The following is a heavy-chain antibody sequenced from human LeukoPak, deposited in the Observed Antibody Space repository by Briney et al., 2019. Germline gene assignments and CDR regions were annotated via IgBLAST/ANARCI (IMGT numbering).Heavy chain of an antibody. CDR1: GYTFTSYD. CDR3: ARGYCSGGSCYPNP. Sequence: ASVKVSCKASGYTFTSYDINWVRQATGQGLEWMGWMNPNSGNTGYAQKFQGRVTMTRNTSISTAYMELSRLRSDDTAVYYCARGYCSGGSCYPNPWGQGTLVTVSS. V-gene: IGHV1-8*01. J-gene: IGHJ5*02. D-gene: IGHD2-15*01. CDR2: MNPNSGNT.